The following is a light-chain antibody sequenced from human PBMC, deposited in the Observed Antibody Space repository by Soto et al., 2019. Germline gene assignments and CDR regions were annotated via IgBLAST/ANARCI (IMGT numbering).Light chain of an antibody. CDR1: SSDVGSYNF. J-gene: IGLJ2*01. V-gene: IGLV2-23*01. CDR2: EGS. CDR3: CSYAGSVI. Sequence: QSVLTQPASVSGSPGQSITISCTETSSDVGSYNFVSWYQQHPGKAPKLMIYEGSKRPSGVSNRFSGSKSGNTASLTISGLQAEDAADYYCCSYAGSVIFGGGTKLTVL.